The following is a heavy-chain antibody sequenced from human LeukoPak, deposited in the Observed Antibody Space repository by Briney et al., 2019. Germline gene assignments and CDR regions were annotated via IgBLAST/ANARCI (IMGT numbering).Heavy chain of an antibody. CDR1: GLTLSSYR. D-gene: IGHD3-16*02. Sequence: GGSLRLSCAVSGLTLSSYRMHWVRQAPGKGLVWVSAIETDGKSATYADSVKGRFTISRNNAKSTLYLQMNSLRAEDTAVYFCARDYQGLHYWGQGTLVTVSS. CDR3: ARDYQGLHY. CDR2: IETDGKSA. V-gene: IGHV3-74*01. J-gene: IGHJ4*02.